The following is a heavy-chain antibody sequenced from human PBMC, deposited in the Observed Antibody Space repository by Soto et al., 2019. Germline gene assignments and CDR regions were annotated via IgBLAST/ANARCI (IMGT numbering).Heavy chain of an antibody. CDR2: ISGSSDNK. D-gene: IGHD3-16*01. CDR1: GFTYSSYG. Sequence: GGSLRLSCAASGFTYSSYGMNWVRQAPGKGLEWVSYISGSSDNKYYADSVEGRFTISRDSAKSSVDLQMTSLRAEDTALYYCVRAECPYCYVFQHWGQGTVVTVSS. CDR3: VRAECPYCYVFQH. J-gene: IGHJ1*01. V-gene: IGHV3-48*01.